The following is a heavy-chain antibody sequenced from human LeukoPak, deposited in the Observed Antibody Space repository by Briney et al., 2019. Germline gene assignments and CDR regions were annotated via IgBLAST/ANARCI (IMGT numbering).Heavy chain of an antibody. V-gene: IGHV4-4*02. J-gene: IGHJ4*02. CDR2: IYHTGRT. CDR1: GGSISTSNW. CDR3: AGRISMIL. Sequence: SETLSLTCAVSGGSISTSNWWTWVRQPPGKGLEWIGEIYHTGRTNYNPSLKSRVTISLDKSKNQFSLKLSSVTAADTAVYYCAGRISMILWGQGTLVTVSS. D-gene: IGHD3-22*01.